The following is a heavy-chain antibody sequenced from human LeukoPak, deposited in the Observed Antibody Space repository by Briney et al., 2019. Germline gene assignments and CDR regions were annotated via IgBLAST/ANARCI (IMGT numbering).Heavy chain of an antibody. CDR2: IYSSGST. Sequence: PSESLSLTCAVSGGSIGSGGYYWSWIRHQPGKGLEWIGYIYSSGSTDYNPSHKSRLAILVDTSKHQFSLKVTSVTAADTAVYYCAKTQLVRGGYYYYGMDVWGQGTTATVSS. V-gene: IGHV4-31*11. CDR1: GGSIGSGGYY. CDR3: AKTQLVRGGYYYYGMDV. D-gene: IGHD3-10*01. J-gene: IGHJ6*02.